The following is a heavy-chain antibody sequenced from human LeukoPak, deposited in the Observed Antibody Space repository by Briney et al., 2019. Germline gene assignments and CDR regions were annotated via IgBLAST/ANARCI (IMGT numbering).Heavy chain of an antibody. CDR1: GFTFSSYA. D-gene: IGHD2-2*01. CDR2: ISGSGGST. Sequence: QSGGSLRLSCAASGFTFSSYAMSWVRQAPGKGLEWVSAISGSGGSTYYADSVKGRFTISRDNSKNTLYLQMNSLRAEDTAVYYCAKDLFRHGGSSTSCPFDYWGQGTLVTVSS. CDR3: AKDLFRHGGSSTSCPFDY. J-gene: IGHJ4*02. V-gene: IGHV3-23*01.